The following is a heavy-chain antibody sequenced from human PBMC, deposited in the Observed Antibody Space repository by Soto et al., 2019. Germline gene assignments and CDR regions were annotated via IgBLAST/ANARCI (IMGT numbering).Heavy chain of an antibody. CDR2: INSSGSPI. CDR3: TRGLRYIPLYY. CDR1: GFTFSSYD. V-gene: IGHV3-48*03. Sequence: GGSLRLSCAASGFTFSSYDMNWVRQAPGKGLECVSYINSSGSPIYYVDSVKGRFTTSRDKAKNSLYLQMNSLRAEDTAVYYCTRGLRYIPLYYWGKGTLVTVS. D-gene: IGHD1-20*01. J-gene: IGHJ4*02.